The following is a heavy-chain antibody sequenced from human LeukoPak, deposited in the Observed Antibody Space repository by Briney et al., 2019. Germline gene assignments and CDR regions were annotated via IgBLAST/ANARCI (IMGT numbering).Heavy chain of an antibody. Sequence: GGSLRLSCTASEFTFSNYAMSWVRQAPGTGLEWVSVIVGSGGNAYYADSMKGRFTISRDNSNNTLYLQMNSLRAEDTAVYYCAKDWGDSSGPFDYWGQGTLVTVSS. CDR2: IVGSGGNA. J-gene: IGHJ4*02. V-gene: IGHV3-23*01. D-gene: IGHD3-22*01. CDR3: AKDWGDSSGPFDY. CDR1: EFTFSNYA.